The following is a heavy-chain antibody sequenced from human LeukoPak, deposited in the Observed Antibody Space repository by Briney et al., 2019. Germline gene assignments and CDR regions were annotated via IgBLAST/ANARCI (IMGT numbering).Heavy chain of an antibody. V-gene: IGHV3-23*01. Sequence: GGSLRLSCAASRFTFNKFAMSWVRQAPGKGLEWVSGIIENGGETYYADSVRGRFTISRDNSKNTLYLQMNSLRAEDTAVYYCAKDYEYNSNTWYFHWGRGTLVSVSS. CDR3: AKDYEYNSNTWYFH. CDR1: RFTFNKFA. D-gene: IGHD6-13*01. J-gene: IGHJ4*02. CDR2: IIENGGET.